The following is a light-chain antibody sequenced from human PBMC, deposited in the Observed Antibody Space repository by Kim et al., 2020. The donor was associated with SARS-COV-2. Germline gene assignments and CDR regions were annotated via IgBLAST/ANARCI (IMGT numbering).Light chain of an antibody. J-gene: IGKJ4*01. Sequence: ESVGDTGTITCRASQDINHYLAWFQQKPGTAPKSLIYGTSNLRGGVPSKFSGSGSATDFTLTISSLQPEDFATYYCQQYKSYPRTFGGGTKLEI. V-gene: IGKV1-16*02. CDR3: QQYKSYPRT. CDR1: QDINHY. CDR2: GTS.